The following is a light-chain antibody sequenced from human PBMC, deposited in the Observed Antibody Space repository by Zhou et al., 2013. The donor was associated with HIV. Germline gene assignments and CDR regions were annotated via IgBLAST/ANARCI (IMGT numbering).Light chain of an antibody. Sequence: EIVMTQSPATLSVSPGERATLSCRASQSISSNLAWYQQKPGQAPRLLISGASTRATGIPARFSGSGSGTEFTLTISGMQSEDFAVYYCQQYNNWPPMYTFGQGTKLEIK. V-gene: IGKV3-15*01. CDR2: GAS. CDR3: QQYNNWPPMYT. J-gene: IGKJ2*01. CDR1: QSISSN.